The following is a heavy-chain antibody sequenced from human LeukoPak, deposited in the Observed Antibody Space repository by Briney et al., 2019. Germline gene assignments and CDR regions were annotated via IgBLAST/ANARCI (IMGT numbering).Heavy chain of an antibody. CDR1: GFTFSNAW. J-gene: IGHJ4*02. D-gene: IGHD3-9*01. CDR2: IKSKTDGGTT. CDR3: TTDQEGDYDILTGYYGRNYFDY. V-gene: IGHV3-15*01. Sequence: GGSLRLSCAASGFTFSNAWMSWVRQAPGKGLEWVGRIKSKTDGGTTDYAAPVKGRFTISRDDSKNTLYLQMNSLKTEDTAVYYCTTDQEGDYDILTGYYGRNYFDYWGQGTLVTVSS.